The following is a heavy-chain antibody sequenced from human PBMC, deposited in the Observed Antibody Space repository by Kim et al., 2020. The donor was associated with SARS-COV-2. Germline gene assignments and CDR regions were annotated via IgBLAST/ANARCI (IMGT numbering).Heavy chain of an antibody. CDR3: ARFVLTMVRGVRYYYY. D-gene: IGHD3-10*01. Sequence: SETLSLTCTVSGGSVTSGTYYWSWIRQPPGKGLEWIGHVYSTGSTNYNPSLKSRVTISVDTSRNQFSLKLTSVTAADTAVYYCARFVLTMVRGVRYYYY. CDR1: GGSVTSGTYY. CDR2: VYSTGST. J-gene: IGHJ6*01. V-gene: IGHV4-61*01.